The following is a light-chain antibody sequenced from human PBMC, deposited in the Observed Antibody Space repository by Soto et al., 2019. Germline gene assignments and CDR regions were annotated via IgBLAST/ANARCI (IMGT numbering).Light chain of an antibody. Sequence: QSALTQPASVSGSPGQSITISCTGTSSDVGSYNLVSWYQQHPGKAPKLMIYEGSKRPSGVSNRFSGSKYGNTASLTISGLQAEDEADYYCCSYAGSSTFWVFGGGNKLTVL. J-gene: IGLJ3*02. CDR2: EGS. CDR3: CSYAGSSTFWV. V-gene: IGLV2-23*01. CDR1: SSDVGSYNL.